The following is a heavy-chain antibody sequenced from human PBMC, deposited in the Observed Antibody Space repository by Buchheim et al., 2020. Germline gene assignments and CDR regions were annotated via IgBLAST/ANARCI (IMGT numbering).Heavy chain of an antibody. D-gene: IGHD3-10*01. V-gene: IGHV3-7*01. J-gene: IGHJ4*02. CDR2: IKQDGSEK. CDR3: AIYLIDITMVQGVIKNY. CDR1: GFTFSSYW. Sequence: EVQLVESGGGLVQPGGSLRLSCAASGFTFSSYWMSWVRQAPGKGLEWVANIKQDGSEKYYVDSVKGRFTISRDNAKNSLYLQMNSLRAEDTAVYYCAIYLIDITMVQGVIKNYWGQGTL.